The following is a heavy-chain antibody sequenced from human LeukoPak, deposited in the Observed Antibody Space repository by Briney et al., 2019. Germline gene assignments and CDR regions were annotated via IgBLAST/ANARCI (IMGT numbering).Heavy chain of an antibody. J-gene: IGHJ3*02. Sequence: PGGSLRLSCAASGFTVSSNYMNWVRQAPGKGLEWVSVIYSGGSTYYADFVKGRFTISRDTSKNTLYLQMNNLRAEDTAVYHCARTGDRAFDIWGQGTMVTVSS. V-gene: IGHV3-53*01. CDR1: GFTVSSNY. CDR2: IYSGGST. CDR3: ARTGDRAFDI. D-gene: IGHD7-27*01.